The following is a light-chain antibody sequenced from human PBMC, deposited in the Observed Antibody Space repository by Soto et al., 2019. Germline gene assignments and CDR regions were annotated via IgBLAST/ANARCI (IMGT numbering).Light chain of an antibody. J-gene: IGLJ1*01. V-gene: IGLV2-14*01. Sequence: QSVLTQPASVSGSPGQSITISCTGTSSDVGGYNYVSWYQQYPGKAPKLMIYHVSNRPSGVSNRFSGSKSGNSASLTISGLQAEDEADYYCRSYTSTSTYVFGTGTEVTVL. CDR3: RSYTSTSTYV. CDR2: HVS. CDR1: SSDVGGYNY.